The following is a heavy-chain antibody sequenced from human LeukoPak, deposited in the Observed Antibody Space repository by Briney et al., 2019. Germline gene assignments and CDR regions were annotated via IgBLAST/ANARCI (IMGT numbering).Heavy chain of an antibody. D-gene: IGHD3-10*01. Sequence: RTGGSLRLSCEASGVTFNGSGIHWVRQAPGKGLEWVAFIHYDGGFDHYLDSVKGRFTVSRDSSKNIVYLQMDDLRAEDTAVYYCARDKVRGIVWGAADDALDVWGQGTMVTVSS. V-gene: IGHV3-30*02. CDR2: IHYDGGFD. CDR3: ARDKVRGIVWGAADDALDV. CDR1: GVTFNGSG. J-gene: IGHJ3*01.